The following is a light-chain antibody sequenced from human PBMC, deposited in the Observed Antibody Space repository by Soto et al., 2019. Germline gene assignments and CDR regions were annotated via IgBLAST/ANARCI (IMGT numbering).Light chain of an antibody. J-gene: IGKJ4*01. CDR1: QTIDNY. V-gene: IGKV3-11*01. CDR2: DGF. Sequence: EIVLTQSPATLSLSPGERATPSCRASQTIDNYLHWYQQKPGQAPRLLIYDGFYRAAGVPARFSGVGSGTDFTLTISSLEPEDFAFYYCQQRKDWPLTFGGGTRVEI. CDR3: QQRKDWPLT.